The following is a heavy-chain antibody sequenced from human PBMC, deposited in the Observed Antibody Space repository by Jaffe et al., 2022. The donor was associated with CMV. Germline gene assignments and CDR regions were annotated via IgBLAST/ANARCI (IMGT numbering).Heavy chain of an antibody. V-gene: IGHV3-23*04. CDR2: ISGSGGST. D-gene: IGHD2-8*01. J-gene: IGHJ6*03. Sequence: EVQLVESGGGLVQPGGSLRLSCAASGFTFSSYAMSWVRQAPGKGLEWVSAISGSGGSTYYADSVKGRFTISRDNSKNTLYLQMNSLRAEDTAVYYCAKGALYCTNGVCYSDDYYYMDVWGKGTTVTVSS. CDR1: GFTFSSYA. CDR3: AKGALYCTNGVCYSDDYYYMDV.